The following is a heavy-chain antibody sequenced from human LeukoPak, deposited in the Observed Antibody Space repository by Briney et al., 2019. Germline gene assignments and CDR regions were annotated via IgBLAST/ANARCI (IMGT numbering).Heavy chain of an antibody. CDR1: GFTFSSYA. CDR3: ARDYDLWSGYITPIFDY. J-gene: IGHJ4*02. D-gene: IGHD3-3*01. V-gene: IGHV3-7*01. CDR2: IKQDGSEK. Sequence: PGGSLRLSCAASGFTFSSYAMSWVRQAPGKGLEWVANIKQDGSEKYYVDSVKGRFTIPRDNAKNSLYLQMNSLRAEDTAVYYCARDYDLWSGYITPIFDYWGQGTLVTVSS.